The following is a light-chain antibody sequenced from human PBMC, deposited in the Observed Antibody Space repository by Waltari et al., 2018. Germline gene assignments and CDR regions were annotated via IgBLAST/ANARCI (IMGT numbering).Light chain of an antibody. CDR2: STN. CDR3: ALYVGSAMWV. CDR1: SGSVSTNNY. Sequence: QTVVTQEPSFSVSPGGTVTLTFGLSSGSVSTNNYPSWYQQTPGQPPRTLIYSTNTRSSGVPDRFSGSILGSKAALTITGAQADDESDYYCALYVGSAMWVFGGGTKLTVL. J-gene: IGLJ3*02. V-gene: IGLV8-61*01.